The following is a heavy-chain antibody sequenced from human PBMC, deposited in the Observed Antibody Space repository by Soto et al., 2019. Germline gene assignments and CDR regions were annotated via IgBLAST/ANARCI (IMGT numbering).Heavy chain of an antibody. CDR2: ISYDSDTI. Sequence: QPGGSLRLSCAGSGFTFGTYSMNWVRQAAGKGLEWIAYISYDSDTIQYADSVKGRFTISRDNAKNSLYLQMNSLRDEDTAVYYCARLYYDYVWGQGTTLTVSS. D-gene: IGHD3-3*01. CDR1: GFTFGTYS. J-gene: IGHJ6*02. CDR3: ARLYYDYV. V-gene: IGHV3-48*02.